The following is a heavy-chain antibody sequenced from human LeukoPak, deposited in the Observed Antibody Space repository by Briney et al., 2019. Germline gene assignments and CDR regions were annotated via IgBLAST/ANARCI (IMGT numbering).Heavy chain of an antibody. D-gene: IGHD3-10*01. CDR3: ARDFIELLWFGELRGFDY. CDR1: GGSISSYY. V-gene: IGHV4-59*01. J-gene: IGHJ4*02. CDR2: IYYSGST. Sequence: PSETLSLTCTVSGGSISSYYWSWIRQPPGKGLEWIGYIYYSGSTNYNPSLKSRVTISVDTSKNQFSLKLSSVTAADTAVYYCARDFIELLWFGELRGFDYWGQGTPVTVSS.